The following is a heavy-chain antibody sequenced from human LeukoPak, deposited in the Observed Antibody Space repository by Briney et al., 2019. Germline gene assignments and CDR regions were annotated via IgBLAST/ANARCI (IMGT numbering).Heavy chain of an antibody. V-gene: IGHV1-2*04. J-gene: IGHJ5*02. D-gene: IGHD6-13*01. CDR3: ARAVAAAGPLGFDP. CDR1: GYTFTSYG. CDR2: INPNSGGT. Sequence: GASVKVSCKASGYTFTSYGISWVRQAPGQGLEWMGWINPNSGGTNYAQKFQGWVTMTRDTSISTAYMELSRLRSDDTAVYYCARAVAAAGPLGFDPWGQGTLVTVSS.